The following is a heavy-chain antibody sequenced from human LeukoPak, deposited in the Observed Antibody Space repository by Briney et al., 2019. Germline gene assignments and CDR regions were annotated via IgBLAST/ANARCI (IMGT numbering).Heavy chain of an antibody. J-gene: IGHJ4*02. CDR3: ASKGSSWYFDY. Sequence: PSETLSLTCAVYGGSFSGYYWSWIRQPPGKGLEWIGEINHSGSTNYNPSLKSRVTISVDTSKDQFSLKLSSVTAADTAVYYCASKGSSWYFDYWGQGTLVTVSS. CDR1: GGSFSGYY. CDR2: INHSGST. D-gene: IGHD6-13*01. V-gene: IGHV4-34*01.